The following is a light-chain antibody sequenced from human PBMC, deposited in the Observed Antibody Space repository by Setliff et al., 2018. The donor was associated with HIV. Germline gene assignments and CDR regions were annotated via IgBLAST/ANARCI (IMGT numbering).Light chain of an antibody. J-gene: IGLJ1*01. CDR3: QSYDSSLSAYV. CDR1: SSNFGAGYD. CDR2: GNN. Sequence: QSVLTQPPSVSGTPGQRVTISCTGSSSNFGAGYDVHWYQQLPGTAPKLLISGNNNRPSGVPDRFSGSKSGTSASLAITGRQAEDEADYYCQSYDSSLSAYVFGTGTKVTVL. V-gene: IGLV1-40*01.